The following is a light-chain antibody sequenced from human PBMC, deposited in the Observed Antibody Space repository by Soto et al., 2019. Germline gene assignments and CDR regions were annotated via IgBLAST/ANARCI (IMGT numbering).Light chain of an antibody. Sequence: QSALTQPASVSGSPGRSITISCTGTSGDVGGYDYVSWYQQHPGKAPKLMIYEVSNRPSGVSSRFSGSKSANTAFLIISGLQAEDEADYYCSSYTSSSALVFGGGTKLTVL. CDR3: SSYTSSSALV. J-gene: IGLJ3*02. V-gene: IGLV2-14*01. CDR1: SGDVGGYDY. CDR2: EVS.